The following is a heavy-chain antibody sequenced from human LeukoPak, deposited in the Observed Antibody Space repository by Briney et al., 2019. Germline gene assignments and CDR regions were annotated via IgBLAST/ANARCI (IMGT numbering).Heavy chain of an antibody. CDR2: ISSSSSYI. Sequence: GGSLRLSCAASGFTFSSYSMNWVRQAPGKGLEWVSSISSSSSYIYYADSVKGRFTISRDNAKNSLYLQMNSLRAEDTVVYYCARNYEWLLYYFDYWGQGTLVTVSS. CDR3: ARNYEWLLYYFDY. J-gene: IGHJ4*02. CDR1: GFTFSSYS. V-gene: IGHV3-21*01. D-gene: IGHD3-3*01.